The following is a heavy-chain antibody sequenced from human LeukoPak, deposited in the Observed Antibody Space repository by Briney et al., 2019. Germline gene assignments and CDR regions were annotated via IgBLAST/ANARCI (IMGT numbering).Heavy chain of an antibody. CDR3: AKDLYVAMLPNPQDY. CDR2: ISAIGDST. CDR1: GFTFSNYA. D-gene: IGHD4/OR15-4a*01. Sequence: PGGSLRLSCAASGFTFSNYAMSWVRQAPGKGVELGSSISAIGDSTFYADSLKGRFTISRDNSKYTLYLQMNSLRAEDTALYYCAKDLYVAMLPNPQDYWGQGTLVTVSS. J-gene: IGHJ4*02. V-gene: IGHV3-23*01.